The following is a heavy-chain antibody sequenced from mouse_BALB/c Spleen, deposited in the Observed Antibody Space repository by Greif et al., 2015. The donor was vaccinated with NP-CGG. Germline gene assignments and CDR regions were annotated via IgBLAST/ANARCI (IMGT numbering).Heavy chain of an antibody. CDR2: SYPGDGDT. D-gene: IGHD2-14*01. J-gene: IGHJ3*01. Sequence: VMLVESGAELVRPGSSVKISCKASGYAFSSYWMNWVKQRPGQGLEWIGQSYPGDGDTNYNGKFKGKATLTADKSSSTAYMQLSSLTSEDSAVYFCAGRYDWAWFAYWGQGTLVTVSA. CDR1: GYAFSSYW. CDR3: AGRYDWAWFAY. V-gene: IGHV1-80*01.